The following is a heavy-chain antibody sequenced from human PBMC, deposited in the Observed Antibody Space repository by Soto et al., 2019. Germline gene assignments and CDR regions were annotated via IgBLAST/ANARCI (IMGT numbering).Heavy chain of an antibody. J-gene: IGHJ4*02. D-gene: IGHD6-19*01. Sequence: SETLSLTCTVSGGSMRNYFWNWIRQSPGKGLEWIGYIFYGGHTNYNPSLRGRATISVDTSKNQFSLKLSSVTAADTAVYYCARSPQYSSGWNGGFDYWGQGTLVTVSS. CDR2: IFYGGHT. V-gene: IGHV4-59*01. CDR1: GGSMRNYF. CDR3: ARSPQYSSGWNGGFDY.